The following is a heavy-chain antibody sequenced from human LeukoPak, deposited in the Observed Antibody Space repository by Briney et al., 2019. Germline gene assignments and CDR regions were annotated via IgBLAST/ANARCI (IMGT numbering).Heavy chain of an antibody. CDR1: RFTFRSYS. Sequence: GSLRPPRAAPRFTFRSYSMIWVPQAPGKGLEWVPFISSIISFIDYTDSVKGRCTSSRDNAKNSRYLQMSSVRAEDTAVYYCARASKYYYDSSGYPLDYCGEGDPGTVSS. CDR3: ARASKYYYDSSGYPLDY. CDR2: ISSIISFI. D-gene: IGHD3-22*01. J-gene: IGHJ4*02. V-gene: IGHV3-21*05.